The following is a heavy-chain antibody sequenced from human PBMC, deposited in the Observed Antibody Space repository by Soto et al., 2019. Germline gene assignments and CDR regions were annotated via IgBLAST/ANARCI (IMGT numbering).Heavy chain of an antibody. V-gene: IGHV1-18*04. J-gene: IGHJ5*02. CDR3: ARDRLVSSGWYILGDYNWFDP. D-gene: IGHD6-19*01. CDR2: ISAYNGNT. Sequence: GASVKVSCKASGYIFTNYGISWVRQAPGQGLEWMGWISAYNGNTDYAQKLQGRVTMATDTSTSTAYMELRSLRSDDTAVYYCARDRLVSSGWYILGDYNWFDPWGQGTVVTVSS. CDR1: GYIFTNYG.